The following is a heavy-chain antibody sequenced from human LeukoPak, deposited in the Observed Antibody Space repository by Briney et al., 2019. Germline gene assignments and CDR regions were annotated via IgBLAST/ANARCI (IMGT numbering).Heavy chain of an antibody. CDR2: IYYSGST. V-gene: IGHV4-59*01. CDR3: ATSSGWYRYDS. CDR1: GGSISSYY. Sequence: SETLPLTCTVSGGSISSYYWSWIRQPPGKGLEWIGYIYYSGSTNYNPSLKSRVTISVDTSKNQFSLKLSSVTAADTAVYYCATSSGWYRYDSWGQGTLVTVSS. J-gene: IGHJ4*02. D-gene: IGHD6-19*01.